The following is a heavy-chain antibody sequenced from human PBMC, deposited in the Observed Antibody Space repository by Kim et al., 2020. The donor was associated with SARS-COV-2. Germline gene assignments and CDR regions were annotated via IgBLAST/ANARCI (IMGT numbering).Heavy chain of an antibody. Sequence: ASVKVYCKASGYTFTSYYMHWVRQAPGQGLEWMGIINPSGGSTSYAQKFQGRVTMTRDTSTSTVYMELSSLRSEDTAVYYCARGEWGYVGSSGYYFDYWGQGTLVTVSS. V-gene: IGHV1-46*01. CDR2: INPSGGST. CDR1: GYTFTSYY. J-gene: IGHJ4*02. D-gene: IGHD3-22*01. CDR3: ARGEWGYVGSSGYYFDY.